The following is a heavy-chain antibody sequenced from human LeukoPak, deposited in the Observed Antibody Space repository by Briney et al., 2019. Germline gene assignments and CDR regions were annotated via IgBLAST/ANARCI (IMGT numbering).Heavy chain of an antibody. D-gene: IGHD3-22*01. CDR1: GFTLSTYA. CDR3: ARDRGRYYDSRGFYWGYYFDS. CDR2: ISSDGDNK. V-gene: IGHV3-30-3*01. Sequence: QPGGCLRLSCAASGFTLSTYAMPWVRQAPGKGLEWVALISSDGDNKYYADSVKGRFTISRDNSKDTLYLQMSSVRVDDTAVYYCARDRGRYYDSRGFYWGYYFDSWGQGILVTVST. J-gene: IGHJ4*02.